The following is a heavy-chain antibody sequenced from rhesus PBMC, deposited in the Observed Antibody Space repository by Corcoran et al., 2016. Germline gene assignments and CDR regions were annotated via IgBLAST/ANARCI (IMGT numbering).Heavy chain of an antibody. CDR3: ARRLSSAFDY. CDR1: GCSISSSYYY. CDR2: ISYSVST. Sequence: QVQLQESGPGLVKPSETLSLTCAVSGCSISSSYYYWSWIRQAPGKGLELIGYISYSVSTSYNPYLKSRVTSSRDTSKNQFSLKLSSGTAADTAVYYWARRLSSAFDYWGQGVLVTVSS. J-gene: IGHJ4*01. D-gene: IGHD6-31*01. V-gene: IGHV4-122*02.